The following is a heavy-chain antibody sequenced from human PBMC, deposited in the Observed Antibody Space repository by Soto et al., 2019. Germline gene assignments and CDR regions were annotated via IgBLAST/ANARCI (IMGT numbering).Heavy chain of an antibody. CDR2: IYYSGST. J-gene: IGHJ5*02. D-gene: IGHD2-15*01. V-gene: IGHV4-31*03. Sequence: QVQLQESGPGLVKPSQTLSLTCTVSGGSISSGGYYWSWIRQHPGKGLEWIGYIYYSGSTYYNPSLKGRVTISVDTSKNQFSLKLSSVTAADTAVYYCARDQSSFYCSGGSCYVLRWFDPWGQGTLVTVSS. CDR3: ARDQSSFYCSGGSCYVLRWFDP. CDR1: GGSISSGGYY.